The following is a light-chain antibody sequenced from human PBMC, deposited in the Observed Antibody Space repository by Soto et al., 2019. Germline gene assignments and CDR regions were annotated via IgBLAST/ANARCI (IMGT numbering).Light chain of an antibody. CDR3: TSSTSSSTQV. Sequence: HSALTQPASVSGSPGQSITISCTGTSSDVGGYNYVSWYQQHPGKAPKLMIYDVSNRPSGVSSRFSGSKSGNTASLTISGLQAEDAAYYYCTSSTSSSTQVFGGGTKLTVL. V-gene: IGLV2-14*03. CDR2: DVS. CDR1: SSDVGGYNY. J-gene: IGLJ2*01.